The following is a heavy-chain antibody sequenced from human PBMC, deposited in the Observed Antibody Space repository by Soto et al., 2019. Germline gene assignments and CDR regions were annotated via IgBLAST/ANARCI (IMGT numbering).Heavy chain of an antibody. V-gene: IGHV1-3*01. CDR3: ARDSLGNVDF. CDR2: NDAGNGNT. J-gene: IGHJ4*02. Sequence: ASVKVSCKASGYTFTTYVMHWVRQSPGQRLEWMGWNDAGNGNTRYSQNFQGRVTITRDTSASTSYMEVSSLGSEDTAVYYCARDSLGNVDFWGQGTLVTVSS. CDR1: GYTFTTYV. D-gene: IGHD3-16*02.